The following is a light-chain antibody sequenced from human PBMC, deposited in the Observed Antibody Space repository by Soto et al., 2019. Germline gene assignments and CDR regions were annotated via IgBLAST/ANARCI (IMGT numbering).Light chain of an antibody. CDR3: ATWDESLNGFYV. J-gene: IGLJ1*01. Sequence: QSALTQPPSASGTPGQGVTIPCSGSTSNIGSNYVYWYQQLPGTAPKLLIYRNNQRPSGVPDRFSGSKSGTSASLAISGLRSDDEADYFCATWDESLNGFYVFGTGTKVTVL. CDR1: TSNIGSNY. CDR2: RNN. V-gene: IGLV1-47*01.